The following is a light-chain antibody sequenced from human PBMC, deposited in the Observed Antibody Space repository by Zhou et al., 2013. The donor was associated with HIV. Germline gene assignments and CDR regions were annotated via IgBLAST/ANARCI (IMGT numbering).Light chain of an antibody. CDR3: QRCDDYSPWT. V-gene: IGKV1-5*03. CDR2: KAS. CDR1: QSITLW. J-gene: IGKJ1*01. Sequence: DIQMTQSPSTLSASVGDRVTITCRASQSITLWLAWYQQKPGKAPQLLIYKASNLESGVPSRFSGSGSGTEFTLTISSLQPDDFATYYCQRCDDYSPWTFGQGTKVEIK.